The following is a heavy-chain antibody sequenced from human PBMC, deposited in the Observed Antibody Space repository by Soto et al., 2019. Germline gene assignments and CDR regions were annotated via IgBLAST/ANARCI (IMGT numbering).Heavy chain of an antibody. D-gene: IGHD5-12*01. V-gene: IGHV2-5*02. CDR3: ARLTRGVYDLDRLWEKFDY. J-gene: IGHJ4*02. CDR2: IYWDDDK. CDR1: GFSLSTNGMG. Sequence: QITVKESGLTLVKPTQTLTLTCTFSGFSLSTNGMGVGWISQSPGKALEWLALIYWDDDKRYCPSLRSRLTITQDTSKNQMDLTMTNMDPVDTATYYCARLTRGVYDLDRLWEKFDYWAQGTLVTVSS.